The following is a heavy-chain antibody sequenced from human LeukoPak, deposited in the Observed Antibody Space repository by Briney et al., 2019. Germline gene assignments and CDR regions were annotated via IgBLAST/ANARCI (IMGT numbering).Heavy chain of an antibody. CDR2: ISGSGGST. CDR3: AKSSYYDSSGYYREYYFDF. J-gene: IGHJ4*02. CDR1: GFTFSTYG. Sequence: QTGGSLRLSCAASGFTFSTYGMSWVRQAPGKGLEWVSSISGSGGSTNYADSVKGRFTISRDNSKNTLYLQMNSLRDEDTAVYYCAKSSYYDSSGYYREYYFDFWGQGTLVTVSS. D-gene: IGHD3-22*01. V-gene: IGHV3-23*01.